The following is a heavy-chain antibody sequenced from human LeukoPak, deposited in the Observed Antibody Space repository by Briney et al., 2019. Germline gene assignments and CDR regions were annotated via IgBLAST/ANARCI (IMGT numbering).Heavy chain of an antibody. D-gene: IGHD5-18*01. J-gene: IGHJ4*02. V-gene: IGHV3-7*04. CDR3: VRYTRRYAFDY. CDR1: GFTFSSHW. Sequence: GGSLTLSCAASGFTFSSHWMSWVRQAAGKGLEWVANIKEDGSGKYYVGSVRGRFTISRDNAKNSLSPQMNSLRAEDTTVYYCVRYTRRYAFDYWGQGTLVTVSS. CDR2: IKEDGSGK.